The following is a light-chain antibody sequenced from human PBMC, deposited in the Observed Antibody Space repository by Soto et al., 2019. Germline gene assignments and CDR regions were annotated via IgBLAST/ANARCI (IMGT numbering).Light chain of an antibody. J-gene: IGKJ1*01. CDR3: QQRSNWPEWT. CDR1: QSVSTY. V-gene: IGKV3-11*01. Sequence: EIVLTQSPATLSLSPGERATLSCRASQSVSTYFAWYQQKPGQAPRLLIYDASNRATGIPARFSGSGSGTDFTLTISSLEPEDFAVYYCQQRSNWPEWTFGQGTKVDIK. CDR2: DAS.